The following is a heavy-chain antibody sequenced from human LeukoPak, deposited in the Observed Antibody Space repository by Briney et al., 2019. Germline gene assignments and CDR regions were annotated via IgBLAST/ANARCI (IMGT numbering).Heavy chain of an antibody. CDR3: AKVYGGNSVEERGFDY. D-gene: IGHD4-23*01. CDR2: LSRSGDSP. Sequence: GGTLRLSRSASGFTFSNYGLSWVPQAPGKGLEGVSTLSRSGDSPYYADSVKGRFTISRDNSKNTVYLQMNSLRAEDTAVYYCAKVYGGNSVEERGFDYWGQGTLVTVSS. CDR1: GFTFSNYG. J-gene: IGHJ4*02. V-gene: IGHV3-23*01.